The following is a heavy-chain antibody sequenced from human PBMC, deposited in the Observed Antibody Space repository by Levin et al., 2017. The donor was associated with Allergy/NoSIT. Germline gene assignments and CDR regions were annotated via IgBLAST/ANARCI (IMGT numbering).Heavy chain of an antibody. CDR3: AREVVAISSGNYFYGLDV. CDR1: GYTFTGYY. Sequence: ASVKVSCKASGYTFTGYYMHWVRQAPGQGPEWMGWINPNSGGTNYAQKFQGRVTMTRDTSISTAYMELSRLRSDDTAVYYCAREVVAISSGNYFYGLDVWGQGTTVTVSS. V-gene: IGHV1-2*02. D-gene: IGHD2-15*01. CDR2: INPNSGGT. J-gene: IGHJ6*02.